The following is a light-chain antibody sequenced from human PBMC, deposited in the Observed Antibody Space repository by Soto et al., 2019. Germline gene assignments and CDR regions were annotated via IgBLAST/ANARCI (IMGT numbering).Light chain of an antibody. CDR1: SSDIGGYNY. Sequence: QSALTQPPSASGSLGQSVTISCTGTSSDIGGYNYVSWYQQLPGKAPKFIIYEVSKRPSGVPDRFSGSKSGNTASLTVSGLQAEDEGEYYCSSYAGSYRVFGTGTKLTVL. CDR3: SSYAGSYRV. V-gene: IGLV2-8*01. J-gene: IGLJ1*01. CDR2: EVS.